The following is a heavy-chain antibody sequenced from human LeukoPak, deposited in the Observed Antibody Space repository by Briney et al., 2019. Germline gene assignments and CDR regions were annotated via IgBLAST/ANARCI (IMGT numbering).Heavy chain of an antibody. V-gene: IGHV3-23*01. CDR1: GFTFSSCA. CDR2: ITGSGGST. J-gene: IGHJ4*02. CDR3: AKLPGYSASWDFDY. Sequence: GGSLRLSCAASGFTFSSCAMTWVRQAPGKGLEWVSVITGSGGSTYYADSVKGRFTISRGNSKNTLYLRMDSLRVEDTAVYYCAKLPGYSASWDFDYWGQGTLVTVSS. D-gene: IGHD6-13*01.